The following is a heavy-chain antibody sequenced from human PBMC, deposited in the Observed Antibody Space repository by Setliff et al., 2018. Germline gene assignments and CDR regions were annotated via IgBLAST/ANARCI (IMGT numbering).Heavy chain of an antibody. CDR1: GYTFSNYG. CDR3: ARDQGGCSGGSCYFWFDP. CDR2: INPNSGGT. J-gene: IGHJ5*02. Sequence: ASVKVSCKASGYTFSNYGISWVRQAPGQGLEWMGWINPNSGGTNYAQKFQGRVTMTRDTSISTAYMELSRLRSDDTAVYYCARDQGGCSGGSCYFWFDPWGQGTLVTVSS. V-gene: IGHV1-2*02. D-gene: IGHD2-15*01.